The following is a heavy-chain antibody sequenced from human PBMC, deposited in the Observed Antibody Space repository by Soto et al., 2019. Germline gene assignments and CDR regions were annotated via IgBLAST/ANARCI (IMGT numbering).Heavy chain of an antibody. J-gene: IGHJ6*02. CDR3: ARDRRGGCSGGSCYSYYYYGMDV. V-gene: IGHV4-59*12. Sequence: SETLSLTCTVSGGSTRSYYWTWIRQPPGKGLEWIGYIYYSGSTNYNPSLESRVTMSVDTSKNQFSLKLSSVTAADTAVYYCARDRRGGCSGGSCYSYYYYGMDVWGQGTTVTVSS. D-gene: IGHD2-15*01. CDR2: IYYSGST. CDR1: GGSTRSYY.